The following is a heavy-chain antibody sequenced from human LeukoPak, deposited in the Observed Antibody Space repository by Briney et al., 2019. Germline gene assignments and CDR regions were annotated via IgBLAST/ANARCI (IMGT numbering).Heavy chain of an antibody. CDR2: ISYDGSNK. CDR1: GFTFSSYA. CDR3: ARRTNYYYASGSSFSFDY. J-gene: IGHJ4*02. D-gene: IGHD3-10*01. V-gene: IGHV3-30-3*01. Sequence: QPRRSLRLSCAPSGFTFSSYAMHWVRQAPGKGLEWVAVISYDGSNKYYADSVKGQFTISRDNSKNTLYLQMNSLRAEDTAVYYCARRTNYYYASGSSFSFDYWGQATLVTVSS.